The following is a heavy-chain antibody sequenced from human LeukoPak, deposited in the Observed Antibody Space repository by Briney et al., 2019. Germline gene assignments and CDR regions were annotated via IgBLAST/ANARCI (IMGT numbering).Heavy chain of an antibody. D-gene: IGHD2-15*01. CDR1: GFTFSSYS. CDR2: IYSGGST. Sequence: GGSLRLSCAASGFTFSSYSMNWVRQAPGKGLEWVSVIYSGGSTYYADSVKGRFTISRDNSKNTLYLQMNSLRAEDTAVYYCARESCSGGSCYSDYWGQGTLVTVSS. V-gene: IGHV3-53*01. J-gene: IGHJ4*02. CDR3: ARESCSGGSCYSDY.